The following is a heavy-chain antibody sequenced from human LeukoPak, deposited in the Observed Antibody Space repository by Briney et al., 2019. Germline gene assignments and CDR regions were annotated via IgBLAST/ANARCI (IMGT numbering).Heavy chain of an antibody. V-gene: IGHV3-11*05. CDR1: GFTFSDYH. J-gene: IGHJ4*02. Sequence: GGSLRLSCAASGFTFSDYHMSWIRQAPGKGLEWVSYSSSSSSYTNYADSVKGRFTISRDDSKNTLYVQMNSLRAGDTAVYYCAKGSYSSAWSDFDYWGQGTLVTVSS. D-gene: IGHD6-19*01. CDR2: SSSSSSYT. CDR3: AKGSYSSAWSDFDY.